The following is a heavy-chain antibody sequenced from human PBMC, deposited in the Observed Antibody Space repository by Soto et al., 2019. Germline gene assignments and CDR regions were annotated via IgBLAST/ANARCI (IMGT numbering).Heavy chain of an antibody. CDR3: IRGSFGYYGP. Sequence: PGGSLRLSCAASGFKFGDYAMTWVRQAPGKGLEWVGFIRNNGYGGTANYAASVKGRFTISRGDSKTIAYLQMNSLKTEDTAVYYCIRGSFGYYGPWGQGTLVTVSS. J-gene: IGHJ5*02. V-gene: IGHV3-49*04. CDR1: GFKFGDYA. D-gene: IGHD3-22*01. CDR2: IRNNGYGGTA.